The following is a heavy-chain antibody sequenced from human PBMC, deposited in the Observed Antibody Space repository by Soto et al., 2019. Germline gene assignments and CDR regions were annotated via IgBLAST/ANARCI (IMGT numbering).Heavy chain of an antibody. CDR3: ARHLSPYYYYYMDV. CDR2: IYYSGST. J-gene: IGHJ6*03. CDR1: GGSISSGGYY. Sequence: ETLSLTCTVSGGSISSGGYYWGWIRQPPGKGLEWIGSIYYSGSTYYNPSLKSRVTISVDTSKNQFSLKLSSVTAADTAVYYCARHLSPYYYYYMDVWGKGTTVTVSS. V-gene: IGHV4-39*01.